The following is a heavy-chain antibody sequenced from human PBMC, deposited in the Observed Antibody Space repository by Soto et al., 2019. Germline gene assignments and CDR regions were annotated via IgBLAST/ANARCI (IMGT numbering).Heavy chain of an antibody. J-gene: IGHJ4*02. CDR1: GGSIISSSYY. Sequence: SETLSLTCTVSGGSIISSSYYCGWLRQPPGKGLEWIGSIYYSGSTYYNPSLKSRVTISVDTSKNQFSLKLSSVTAADTAVYYCARPKDGYNGFDYWGQGTLVTVSS. D-gene: IGHD5-12*01. CDR2: IYYSGST. CDR3: ARPKDGYNGFDY. V-gene: IGHV4-39*01.